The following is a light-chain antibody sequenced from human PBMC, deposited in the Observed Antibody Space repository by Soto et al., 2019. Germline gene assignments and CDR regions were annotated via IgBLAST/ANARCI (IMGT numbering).Light chain of an antibody. Sequence: DVQMTQSPATLSASIGDRVTITCPAGQNIKGWLAWYQQKPGKAPNLLIYGASTLESGVPSRVSGSGYGTEFTLIISSLQPDDSGTYYCQQYLSTRTFGQGTKV. CDR2: GAS. V-gene: IGKV1-5*03. J-gene: IGKJ1*01. CDR1: QNIKGW. CDR3: QQYLSTRT.